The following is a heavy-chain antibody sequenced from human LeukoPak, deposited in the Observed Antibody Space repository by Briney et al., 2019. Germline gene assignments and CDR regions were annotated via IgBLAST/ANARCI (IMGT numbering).Heavy chain of an antibody. V-gene: IGHV1-8*01. CDR1: GYTFTSYD. J-gene: IGHJ5*02. CDR3: ARGWSGYDRPPNWFDP. CDR2: MNPNSGNT. Sequence: ASVKVSCKASGYTFTSYDINWVRQATGQGLEWMGWMNPNSGNTGYAQKFQGRVTMTRNTSISTAYMELSSLRSEDTAVYYCARGWSGYDRPPNWFDPWGQEPWSPSPQ. D-gene: IGHD5-12*01.